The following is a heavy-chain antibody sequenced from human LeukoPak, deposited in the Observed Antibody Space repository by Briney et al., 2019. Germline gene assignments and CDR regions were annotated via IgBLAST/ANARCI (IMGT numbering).Heavy chain of an antibody. V-gene: IGHV3-23*01. CDR1: GFTFSHYA. J-gene: IGHJ4*02. CDR3: AKGSAASRPYYFDY. Sequence: GGSLRLSCAASGFTFSHYAVIWVRQAPGKGLEWVSAITDSGGDTYSSDSVKGRFTISRDNSKNTLYLQMNSLRSDDTAVYYCAKGSAASRPYYFDYWGQGALVTVSS. CDR2: ITDSGGDT. D-gene: IGHD6-6*01.